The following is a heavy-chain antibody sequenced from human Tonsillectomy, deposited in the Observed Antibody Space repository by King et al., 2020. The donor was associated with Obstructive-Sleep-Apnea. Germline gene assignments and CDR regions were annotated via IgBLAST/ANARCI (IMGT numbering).Heavy chain of an antibody. CDR2: ISSSSSYI. V-gene: IGHV3-21*01. Sequence: VQLVESGGGLVKPGGSLRLSCAASGFTFSSYSMNWVRQAPGKGLEWVSSISSSSSYIYYADSVKGRFTISRDNAKNSLYLQMNSLRAEDTAVYYCARDRGTMVRGVHGYWGQGTLVTVSS. CDR3: ARDRGTMVRGVHGY. D-gene: IGHD3-10*01. J-gene: IGHJ4*02. CDR1: GFTFSSYS.